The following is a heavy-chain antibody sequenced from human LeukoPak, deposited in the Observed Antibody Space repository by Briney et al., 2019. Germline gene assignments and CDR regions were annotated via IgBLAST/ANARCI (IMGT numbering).Heavy chain of an antibody. CDR1: GFTFSSYA. D-gene: IGHD4-17*01. CDR3: VPIGGGLRSDFDY. J-gene: IGHJ4*02. CDR2: ISSNGGST. V-gene: IGHV3-64D*09. Sequence: PGGSLRLSCSASGFTFSSYAMHWVRQAPGKGLEYVSAISSNGGSTYYADSVKGRFTISRDNSKNTLYLQMSSLRAEDTAVYYCVPIGGGLRSDFDYWGQGTLVTVSS.